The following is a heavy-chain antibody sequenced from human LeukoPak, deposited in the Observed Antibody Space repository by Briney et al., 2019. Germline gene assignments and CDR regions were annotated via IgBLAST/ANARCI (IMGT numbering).Heavy chain of an antibody. Sequence: SETLSLTCAVYGGSFSDYYWTWIRQPPGKGLGWIGELNHSGSTNYNPSLKSRVTISVDTSKNQFSLKLSSVTAADTAVYYCARVSHSWPWVFFDPWGRGTLVTVSS. D-gene: IGHD1-26*01. CDR1: GGSFSDYY. CDR2: LNHSGST. CDR3: ARVSHSWPWVFFDP. V-gene: IGHV4-34*01. J-gene: IGHJ2*01.